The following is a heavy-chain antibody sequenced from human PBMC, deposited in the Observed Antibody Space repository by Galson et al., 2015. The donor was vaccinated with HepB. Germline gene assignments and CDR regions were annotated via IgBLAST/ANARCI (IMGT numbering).Heavy chain of an antibody. CDR1: GYTFNNYY. V-gene: IGHV1-46*02. D-gene: IGHD1-1*01. CDR2: INPSGGST. Sequence: SVKVYCKASGYTFNNYYMHWVRQAPGEGLEWMGIINPSGGSTSYAQKFQGRVTMTRDTSTSTIYMELSSLRSEDTAVYYCAREICTTGTTCCFDPWGQGTLVTVSS. CDR3: AREICTTGTTCCFDP. J-gene: IGHJ5*02.